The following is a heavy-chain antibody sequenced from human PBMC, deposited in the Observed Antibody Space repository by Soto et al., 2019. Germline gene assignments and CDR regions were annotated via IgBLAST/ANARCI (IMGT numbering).Heavy chain of an antibody. CDR1: GYTFTSYA. J-gene: IGHJ4*02. V-gene: IGHV1-3*01. Sequence: QVQLVQSGAEVKKPGASVKVSCKACGYTFTSYAMHWVRQAPGQRLEWMGWINAGNGNTKYSQKFQGRVTITRDTSASPAYMELSSLRSEDTAVYYCARGEFLSYDTYWGQGTLVTVSS. D-gene: IGHD3-16*01. CDR3: ARGEFLSYDTY. CDR2: INAGNGNT.